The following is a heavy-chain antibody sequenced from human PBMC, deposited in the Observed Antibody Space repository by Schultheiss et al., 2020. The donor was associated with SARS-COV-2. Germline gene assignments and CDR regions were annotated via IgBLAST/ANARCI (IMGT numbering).Heavy chain of an antibody. CDR1: GFTFSSYA. D-gene: IGHD6-19*01. CDR2: ISGSGGST. V-gene: IGHV3-23*01. CDR3: AKGIAVAVYYFDH. J-gene: IGHJ4*02. Sequence: GGSLRLSCAASGFTFSSYAMSWVRQAPGKGLEWVSVISGSGGSTYYADSVKGRFTISRDNSKNTVYLQMNSLRAEDTAVYYCAKGIAVAVYYFDHWGQGTLVTVSS.